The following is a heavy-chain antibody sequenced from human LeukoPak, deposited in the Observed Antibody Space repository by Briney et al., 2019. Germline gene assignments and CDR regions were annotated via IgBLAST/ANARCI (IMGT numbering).Heavy chain of an antibody. Sequence: GGSLRLSCAASGFTFSSYAMHWVRQAPGKGLEWVAVISYDGSNKYYADSVKGRFTISRDNSKNTLYLQMNSLRAEDTAVYYCARDSGIFGVVIHNWFDPWGQGTLVTASS. CDR1: GFTFSSYA. D-gene: IGHD3-3*01. J-gene: IGHJ5*02. CDR2: ISYDGSNK. V-gene: IGHV3-30*04. CDR3: ARDSGIFGVVIHNWFDP.